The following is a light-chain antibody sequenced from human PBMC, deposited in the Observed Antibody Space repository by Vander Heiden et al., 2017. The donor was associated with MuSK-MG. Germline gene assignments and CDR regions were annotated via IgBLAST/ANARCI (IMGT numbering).Light chain of an antibody. J-gene: IGKJ4*01. CDR2: AAS. Sequence: DIQMTPSPSSLSASVGDRVTITCRASQGISNYLAWYQQKPGKVPKLLIYAASTLQAGVPSRFSGSGSGTDFTLTISSLQPEDVATYYCQKYNSAPPVTFGGGTKVEIK. V-gene: IGKV1-27*01. CDR3: QKYNSAPPVT. CDR1: QGISNY.